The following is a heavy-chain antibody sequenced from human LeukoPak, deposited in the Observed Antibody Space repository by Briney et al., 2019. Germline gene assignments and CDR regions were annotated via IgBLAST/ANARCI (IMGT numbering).Heavy chain of an antibody. CDR3: ARDLAGYYDFWRGFFQH. Sequence: ASVKVSSKASGYTFTSYYMHWVRQAPGQGLEWMGIINPSGGSTSYAQKFQGRVTMTRDTSTSTVYMELSSLRSEDTAVYYCARDLAGYYDFWRGFFQHWGQGTLVTVSS. J-gene: IGHJ1*01. D-gene: IGHD3-3*01. CDR1: GYTFTSYY. V-gene: IGHV1-46*03. CDR2: INPSGGST.